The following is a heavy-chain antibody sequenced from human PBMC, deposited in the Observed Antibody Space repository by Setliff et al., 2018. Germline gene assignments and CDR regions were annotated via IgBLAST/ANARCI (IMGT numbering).Heavy chain of an antibody. CDR3: AREAGYYDSSGPVGVPYYYYMDV. D-gene: IGHD3-22*01. CDR1: GYSISSGYY. CDR2: IYRSGST. J-gene: IGHJ6*03. V-gene: IGHV4-38-2*02. Sequence: PSETLSLTCAVSGYSISSGYYWGWIRQAPGKGLEWIASIYRSGSTYYNPSLKSRVTISVDTSKNQFPLKLSSVTASDTAVYYCAREAGYYDSSGPVGVPYYYYMDVWGKGTTVTVSS.